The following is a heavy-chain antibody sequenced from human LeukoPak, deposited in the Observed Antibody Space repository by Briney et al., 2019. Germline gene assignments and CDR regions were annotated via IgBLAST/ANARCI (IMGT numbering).Heavy chain of an antibody. J-gene: IGHJ3*02. V-gene: IGHV4-59*01. Sequence: SETLSLTCTVSGGSISSYYWSWIRQPPGKGLEWIGYIYYSGSTNYNPSLKSRVTISVDTSKNQFSLKLSSVTAADTAVYYCAREAPSSGSYYKGDAFDIWGQGTMVTVSS. D-gene: IGHD3-10*01. CDR3: AREAPSSGSYYKGDAFDI. CDR1: GGSISSYY. CDR2: IYYSGST.